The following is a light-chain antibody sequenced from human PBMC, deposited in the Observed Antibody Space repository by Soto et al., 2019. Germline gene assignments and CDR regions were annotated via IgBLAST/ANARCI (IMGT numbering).Light chain of an antibody. J-gene: IGKJ4*01. CDR1: QSVNSN. V-gene: IGKV3-15*01. CDR3: QQYNNWPLT. Sequence: EIAMTQSPATLSVSPGERATLSCRASQSVNSNLAWYQQKPGQAPRLLIYGASTRATGIPARFSGSGSGTEFTVTISSLQSEDLAGYYCQQYNNWPLTFGGGTKVEIK. CDR2: GAS.